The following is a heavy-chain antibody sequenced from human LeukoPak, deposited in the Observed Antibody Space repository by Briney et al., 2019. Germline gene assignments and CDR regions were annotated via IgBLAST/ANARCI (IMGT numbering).Heavy chain of an antibody. CDR3: ASSGGDILTDDY. D-gene: IGHD3-9*01. CDR1: GGTFSSYA. J-gene: IGHJ4*02. CDR2: IIPIFGTA. V-gene: IGHV1-69*05. Sequence: ASVNVSCKASGGTFSSYAISWVRQAPGQGLEWMGGIIPIFGTANYAQKFQGRVTITTDESTSTAYMELSSLRSEDTAVYYCASSGGDILTDDYWGQGTLVTVSS.